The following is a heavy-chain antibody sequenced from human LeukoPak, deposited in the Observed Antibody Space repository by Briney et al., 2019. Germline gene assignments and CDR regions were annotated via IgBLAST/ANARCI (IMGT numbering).Heavy chain of an antibody. V-gene: IGHV5-51*01. J-gene: IGHJ4*02. Sequence: GESLKISCKGSGYSFTNYWIAWGRQMPGKSLESMGIIYPGDSDTRYSPSFQGQVTFSADKSISTAYLQWSSLKASDTAMYYCARLSDGYNDYWGQGTLVTVSS. CDR2: IYPGDSDT. CDR3: ARLSDGYNDY. CDR1: GYSFTNYW. D-gene: IGHD5-24*01.